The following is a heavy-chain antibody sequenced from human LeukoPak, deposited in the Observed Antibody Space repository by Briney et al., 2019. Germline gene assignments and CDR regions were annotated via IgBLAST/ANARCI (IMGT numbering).Heavy chain of an antibody. CDR2: INVEGNYI. Sequence: GGSLRLSCAASGFTVSTYWMHWVRQAPGKGLVWVARINVEGNYIDYAESVKGRFTTSRDSAKNTLYLQMNSLRAEDTAVYSCARDLTGPYDHWGQGTLVPVSS. CDR3: ARDLTGPYDH. V-gene: IGHV3-74*01. J-gene: IGHJ4*02. D-gene: IGHD3-22*01. CDR1: GFTVSTYW.